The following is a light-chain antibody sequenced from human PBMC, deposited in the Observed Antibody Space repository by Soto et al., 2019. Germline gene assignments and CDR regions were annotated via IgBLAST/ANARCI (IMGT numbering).Light chain of an antibody. CDR1: QSVTNY. V-gene: IGKV3-20*01. CDR2: GAS. CDR3: QQYGSSGT. Sequence: ELFLTQSPDTLSLSPGERATLTCRASQSVTNYIAWYQQRPGQAPSLLIYGASNRATGIPDRFSGSGSGTEFTLTISRLEPEDFAVYYCQQYGSSGTFGQGTKVDIK. J-gene: IGKJ1*01.